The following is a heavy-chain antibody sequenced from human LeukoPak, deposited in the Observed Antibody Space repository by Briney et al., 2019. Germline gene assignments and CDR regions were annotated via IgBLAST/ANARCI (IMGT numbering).Heavy chain of an antibody. CDR3: AKDELLWFGVFDY. V-gene: IGHV3-30*02. CDR1: GFTFSSYG. CDR2: IRYDGSNK. J-gene: IGHJ4*02. D-gene: IGHD3-10*01. Sequence: PGGSLRLSCAASGFTFSSYGMHLVRQAPGKGLEGVAFIRYDGSNKYYADSVKGRFTISRDNSKHTLYLQMNSLRAEDTAVYYCAKDELLWFGVFDYWGQGTLVTVSS.